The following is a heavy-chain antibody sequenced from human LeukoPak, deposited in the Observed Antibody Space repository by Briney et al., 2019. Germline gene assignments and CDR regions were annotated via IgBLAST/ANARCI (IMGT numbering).Heavy chain of an antibody. J-gene: IGHJ6*03. D-gene: IGHD2-8*01. CDR3: AREAGLIHYYYMDV. CDR1: GYSISSGYY. V-gene: IGHV4-38-2*02. CDR2: IYHSGST. Sequence: YPSETLSLTCTVSGYSISSGYYWGWIRQPPGKGLEWIGNIYHSGSTYYNPSLKSRVTISVDTSKNQFSLKLSSVTAADTAVDYCAREAGLIHYYYMDVWGKGTTVTVSS.